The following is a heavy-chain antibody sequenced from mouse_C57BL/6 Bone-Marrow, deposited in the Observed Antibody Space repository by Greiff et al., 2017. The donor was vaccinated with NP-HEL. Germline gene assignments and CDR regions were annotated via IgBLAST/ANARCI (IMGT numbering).Heavy chain of an antibody. J-gene: IGHJ2*01. Sequence: VQLQQSGAELARPGASVKLSCKASGYTFTSYGISWVKQRTGQGLEWIGEIYPRSGNTYYNEKFKGKATLTADKSSSTAYMELRSLTSEDSAVYFCARRRVLLRYPDYWGQGTTLTVSS. CDR3: ARRRVLLRYPDY. V-gene: IGHV1-81*01. CDR2: IYPRSGNT. D-gene: IGHD1-1*01. CDR1: GYTFTSYG.